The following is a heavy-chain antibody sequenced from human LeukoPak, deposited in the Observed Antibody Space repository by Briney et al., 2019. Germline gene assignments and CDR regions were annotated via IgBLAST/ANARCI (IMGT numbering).Heavy chain of an antibody. Sequence: SETLSLTCTVSGGSISSYYWGWIRQPPGKGLEWIGSIYYSGSTYYNPSLKSRVTISVDTSKNQFSLKLSSVTAADTAVYYCARHEKVVSMDVWGKGTTVTVSS. CDR3: ARHEKVVSMDV. D-gene: IGHD2-15*01. J-gene: IGHJ6*04. V-gene: IGHV4-39*01. CDR2: IYYSGST. CDR1: GGSISSYY.